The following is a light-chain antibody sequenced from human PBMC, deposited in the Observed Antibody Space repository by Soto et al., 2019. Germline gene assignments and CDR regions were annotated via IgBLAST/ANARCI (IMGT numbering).Light chain of an antibody. CDR1: QGISTY. Sequence: DIQMTQSPSSVSASVGDRVTITCRASQGISTYLAWYQQKPGKAPRLLIYAASSLQSGVPSRFSGSGSGTDFTLTISSLHPEDFATYYCHQANYFPLTFGGGTKVEIK. V-gene: IGKV1-12*01. CDR3: HQANYFPLT. J-gene: IGKJ4*01. CDR2: AAS.